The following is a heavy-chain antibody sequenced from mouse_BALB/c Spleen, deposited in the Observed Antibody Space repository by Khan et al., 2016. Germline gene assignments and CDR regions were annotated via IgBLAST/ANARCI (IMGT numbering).Heavy chain of an antibody. Sequence: VQLQQSGAELAKPGASVKMSCKASGYTFTTYWMHWVKQRPGQGLEWIGYINPTTGYIEYNQKFKDKATLTTDKSASTAYIQQSSLTSEDSAVYYCARDVDYWGQGTTLTVSS. V-gene: IGHV1-7*01. CDR1: GYTFTTYW. CDR3: ARDVDY. CDR2: INPTTGYI. J-gene: IGHJ2*01.